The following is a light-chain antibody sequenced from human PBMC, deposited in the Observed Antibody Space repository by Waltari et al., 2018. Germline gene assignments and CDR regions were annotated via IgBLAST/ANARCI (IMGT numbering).Light chain of an antibody. J-gene: IGKJ1*01. CDR1: QSVGRA. V-gene: IGKV3-20*01. CDR2: GAS. Sequence: EIVLTQSPGTLSLSLGERATLSCRASQSVGRALTWYQQKPGQAPRLLIYGASTRAPGIPDRFSGSGSGTDFSLTISRLEPDDFAVYFCQHYLRLPVTFGQGTXVEI. CDR3: QHYLRLPVT.